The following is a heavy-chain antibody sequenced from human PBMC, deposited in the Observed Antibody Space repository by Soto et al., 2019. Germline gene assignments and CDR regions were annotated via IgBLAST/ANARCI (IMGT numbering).Heavy chain of an antibody. CDR1: GFTFSSYG. Sequence: QVQLVESGGGVVQPGRSLRLSCAASGFTFSSYGMHWVRQAPGKGLEWVAVISYDGSNKYYADSVKGRFTISRDNSKNTLYLQMNSLRAEDTAVYYCAKAGGDYDIDYWGQGTLVTVSS. V-gene: IGHV3-30*18. CDR3: AKAGGDYDIDY. J-gene: IGHJ4*02. CDR2: ISYDGSNK. D-gene: IGHD4-17*01.